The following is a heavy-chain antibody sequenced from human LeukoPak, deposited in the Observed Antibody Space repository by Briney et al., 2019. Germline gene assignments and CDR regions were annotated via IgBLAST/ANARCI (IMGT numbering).Heavy chain of an antibody. CDR2: INHSGST. V-gene: IGHV4-34*01. CDR3: ARGRFFYYDSSGYYRHHAFDI. CDR1: GGSFSGYY. D-gene: IGHD3-22*01. J-gene: IGHJ3*02. Sequence: SETLSLTCAVYGGSFSGYYWSWIRQPTGKRLECIGEINHSGSTNYNPSLKSRVTISVDTSKNQFSLKLSSVTAADTAVYYCARGRFFYYDSSGYYRHHAFDIWGQGTMVTVSS.